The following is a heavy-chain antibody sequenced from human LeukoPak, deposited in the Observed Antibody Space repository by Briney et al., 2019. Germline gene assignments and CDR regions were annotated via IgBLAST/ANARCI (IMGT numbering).Heavy chain of an antibody. CDR1: GYTFTSYD. Sequence: RASVKVSCTASGYTFTSYDINWVRQATGQGLEWMGWMNPNSGNTGYAQNFHGRVTMSSNTSISTAYMELGSLRSEDTAVYYCARGRDMVRGVIISVSYYMDVWGKGTTVTVSS. D-gene: IGHD3-10*01. CDR2: MNPNSGNT. J-gene: IGHJ6*03. V-gene: IGHV1-8*01. CDR3: ARGRDMVRGVIISVSYYMDV.